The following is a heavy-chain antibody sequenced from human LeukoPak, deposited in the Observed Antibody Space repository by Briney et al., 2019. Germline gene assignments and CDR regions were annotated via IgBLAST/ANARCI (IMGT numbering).Heavy chain of an antibody. Sequence: PSETLSLTCLVSGGSLSSYYWSWLRQPPGRGLEWVGYIYYSGSTNYNPSLKSRVTIPVDTSKNQFSLKLSSVTAADTAVYYCASIPRITGTTTNWFDPWGQGTLVTVSS. D-gene: IGHD1-20*01. J-gene: IGHJ5*02. V-gene: IGHV4-59*01. CDR2: IYYSGST. CDR3: ASIPRITGTTTNWFDP. CDR1: GGSLSSYY.